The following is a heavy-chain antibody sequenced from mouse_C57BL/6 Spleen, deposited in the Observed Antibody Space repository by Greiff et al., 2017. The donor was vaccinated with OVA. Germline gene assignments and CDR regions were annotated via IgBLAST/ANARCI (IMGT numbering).Heavy chain of an antibody. Sequence: EVHLVESGPELVKPGASVKISCKASGYSFTGYYMNWVKQSPEKSLEWIGEINPSTGGTTYNQKFKAKATLTVDKSSSTAYMQLKSLTSEDSAVYYCARSTMDRGWYFDVWGTGTTVTVSS. CDR1: GYSFTGYY. CDR2: INPSTGGT. J-gene: IGHJ1*03. CDR3: ARSTMDRGWYFDV. V-gene: IGHV1-42*01. D-gene: IGHD2-1*01.